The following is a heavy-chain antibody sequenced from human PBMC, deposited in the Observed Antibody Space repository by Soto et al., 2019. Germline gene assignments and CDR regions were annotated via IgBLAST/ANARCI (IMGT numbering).Heavy chain of an antibody. D-gene: IGHD3-22*01. J-gene: IGHJ5*02. Sequence: SETLSLTCTVSGGSITSGSYYCTWIRHHAGNLLEWIAYIHYSVRTYYNPSLKSRVTISVDTSNNQFSLKLSSVTAADTAVYYCARYYFDSSGYSNWFDPWGQGTLVTVSS. CDR1: GGSITSGSYY. CDR2: IHYSVRT. CDR3: ARYYFDSSGYSNWFDP. V-gene: IGHV4-31*03.